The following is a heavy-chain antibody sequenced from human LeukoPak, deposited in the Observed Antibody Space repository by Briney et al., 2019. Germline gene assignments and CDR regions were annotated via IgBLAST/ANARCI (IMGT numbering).Heavy chain of an antibody. CDR3: ARHLATVTASRQYYYYGMDV. J-gene: IGHJ6*02. CDR1: GYDLSSYW. V-gene: IGHV5-51*01. CDR2: IYPDDSDA. D-gene: IGHD4-17*01. Sequence: GESLKISCKGYGYDLSSYWIAWVRQMPGRGLEWMGFIYPDDSDARYSPSFQGQVTFSADKSINTAYLQWSSLKASDTAIYYCARHLATVTASRQYYYYGMDVWGQGTTVTVSS.